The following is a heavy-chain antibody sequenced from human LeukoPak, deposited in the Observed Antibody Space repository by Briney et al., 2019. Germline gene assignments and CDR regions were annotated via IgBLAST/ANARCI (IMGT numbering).Heavy chain of an antibody. V-gene: IGHV3-23*01. CDR1: GFTFSSYA. J-gene: IGHJ6*04. D-gene: IGHD2-8*01. CDR2: ISGTGHST. Sequence: QPGGSLRLSCAASGFTFSSYAITWVRQAPGKGLEWVSSISGTGHSTYYADSVKGRFTISRDNSKNTLYLQMNSLRAEDTALYYCANPRPNGSEHYFAMDVWGKGTTVTVSS. CDR3: ANPRPNGSEHYFAMDV.